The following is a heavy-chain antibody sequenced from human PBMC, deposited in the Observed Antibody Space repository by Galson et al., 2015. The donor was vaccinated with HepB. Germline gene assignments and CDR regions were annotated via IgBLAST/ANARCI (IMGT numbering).Heavy chain of an antibody. CDR3: ARGDKGAFEI. V-gene: IGHV3-7*04. CDR2: IKYDGSEK. D-gene: IGHD2-15*01. Sequence: SLRLACAASGFSISNSWMSWVRQAPGKGLDRGAGIKYDGSEKYYVDAVKGRFTITRDSAKNSLYLQMDSLTADDTAVYYCARGDKGAFEIWGRGTMVAVSS. J-gene: IGHJ3*02. CDR1: GFSISNSW.